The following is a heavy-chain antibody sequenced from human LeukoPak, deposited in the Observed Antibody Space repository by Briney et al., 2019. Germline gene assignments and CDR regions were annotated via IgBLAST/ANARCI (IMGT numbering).Heavy chain of an antibody. V-gene: IGHV1-69*06. D-gene: IGHD5-18*01. CDR2: IIPIFGTA. CDR3: ARVSPHRKISYGYQDWFDP. J-gene: IGHJ5*02. CDR1: GGTFSSYA. Sequence: SVKVSCKASGGTFSSYAISWVRQAPGQGLEWMGGIIPIFGTANYAQKFQGRVTITADKSTSTAYMELSSLRSEDTAVYYCARVSPHRKISYGYQDWFDPWGQGTLVTVSS.